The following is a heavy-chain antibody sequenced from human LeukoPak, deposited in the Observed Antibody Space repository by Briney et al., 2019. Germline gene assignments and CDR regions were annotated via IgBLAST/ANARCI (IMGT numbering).Heavy chain of an antibody. V-gene: IGHV3-30-3*01. CDR2: ISYDGSNK. Sequence: PGRSLRLSCAASGFTFSSYAMHWVRQAPGKGLEWVAVISYDGSNKYYADSVKGRFTISRDNSKNTLYLQMNSLRAEDTAVYYCARAGHDYGGNSGWGAWDYWGQGTLVTVSS. CDR3: ARAGHDYGGNSGWGAWDY. J-gene: IGHJ4*02. D-gene: IGHD4-23*01. CDR1: GFTFSSYA.